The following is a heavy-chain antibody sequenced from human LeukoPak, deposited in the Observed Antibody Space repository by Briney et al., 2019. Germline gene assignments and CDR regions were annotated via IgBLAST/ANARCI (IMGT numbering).Heavy chain of an antibody. V-gene: IGHV3-30-3*01. J-gene: IGHJ4*02. Sequence: GGSLRLSCAASGFTFSSYAMHWVRQAPGKGPEWGAVISYDGSNKYYADSVKGRFTISRDNSKNTLYLQMNSLRAEDTAVYYCARDAGYSYGNGLRGFDYWGQGTLVTVSS. CDR2: ISYDGSNK. CDR3: ARDAGYSYGNGLRGFDY. CDR1: GFTFSSYA. D-gene: IGHD5-18*01.